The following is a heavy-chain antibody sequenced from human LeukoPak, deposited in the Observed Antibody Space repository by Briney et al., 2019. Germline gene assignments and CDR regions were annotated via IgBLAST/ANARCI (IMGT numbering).Heavy chain of an antibody. CDR1: GFMFSSYG. CDR3: ARDPDF. V-gene: IGHV3-48*01. Sequence: GGSLRLSCAASGFMFSSYGMNWVRQAPGKGLEWVSYISSSSSTKYYADSVKGRFVISRDNAKNSLYLQMNSLRAEDTAVYFCARDPDFWGQGTLVTVSS. CDR2: ISSSSSTK. J-gene: IGHJ4*02.